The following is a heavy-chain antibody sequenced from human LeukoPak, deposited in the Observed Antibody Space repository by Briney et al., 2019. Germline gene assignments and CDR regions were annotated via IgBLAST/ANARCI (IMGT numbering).Heavy chain of an antibody. J-gene: IGHJ4*02. CDR3: ARNTAGYSSFGY. CDR1: GGSISSGGYY. D-gene: IGHD5-18*01. Sequence: SQTLSLTCTVSGGSISSGGYYWSWIRQHPGKGLAWIGYIYYSGSTYYNPSLKSRVTISVDTSKNQFSLKLNSVTAADTAVYYCARNTAGYSSFGYWGQGTLVTVSS. V-gene: IGHV4-31*03. CDR2: IYYSGST.